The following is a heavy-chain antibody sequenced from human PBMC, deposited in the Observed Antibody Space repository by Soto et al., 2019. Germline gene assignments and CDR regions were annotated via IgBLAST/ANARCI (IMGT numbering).Heavy chain of an antibody. D-gene: IGHD3-3*01. J-gene: IGHJ3*02. CDR3: AADKGLRFLEWLHDAFDI. CDR1: GFTFTSSA. CDR2: IVVGSGNT. Sequence: ASVKVSCKASGFTFTSSAVQWVRQARGQRLEWIGWIVVGSGNTNYAQKFQERVTITRDMSTSTAYMELSSLRSEDTAVYYCAADKGLRFLEWLHDAFDIWGQGTTVTVSS. V-gene: IGHV1-58*01.